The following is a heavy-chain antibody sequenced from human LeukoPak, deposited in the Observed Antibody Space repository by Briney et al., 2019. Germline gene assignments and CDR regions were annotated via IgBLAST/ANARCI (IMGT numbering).Heavy chain of an antibody. D-gene: IGHD6-13*01. Sequence: PSETLSLTCTVSGGSISSTNYYWGWIRQPPGKGLERIGSIYYSGSTSYNPSLKSRVTLSVDTSKNQFSLKLSSVTAADTAVYYCARQGYSSSWPTLGYWGQGTLVTVSS. V-gene: IGHV4-39*01. J-gene: IGHJ4*02. CDR2: IYYSGST. CDR3: ARQGYSSSWPTLGY. CDR1: GGSISSTNYY.